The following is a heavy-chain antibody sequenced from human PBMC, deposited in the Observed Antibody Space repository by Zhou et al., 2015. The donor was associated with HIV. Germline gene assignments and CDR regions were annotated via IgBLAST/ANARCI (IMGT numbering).Heavy chain of an antibody. J-gene: IGHJ6*03. V-gene: IGHV1-8*01. Sequence: QVQLVQSGAEVKKPGASVKVSCKASGYTFTSYDINWVRQATGQGLEWMGWMNPNSGNTGYAQKFQGRVTMTRNTSISTAYMELSSLRSEDTAVYYCARVRDDFWSGYYWEGYYYYMDVWGKGTTVTVSS. CDR2: MNPNSGNT. D-gene: IGHD3-3*01. CDR1: GYTFTSYD. CDR3: ARVRDDFWSGYYWEGYYYYMDV.